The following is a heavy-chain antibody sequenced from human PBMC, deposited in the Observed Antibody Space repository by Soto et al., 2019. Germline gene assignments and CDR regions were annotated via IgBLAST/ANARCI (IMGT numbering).Heavy chain of an antibody. Sequence: GGSLRLSCAASGFTFNTYAMTWVRQAPGKGLEWVSTISDSGVTTYYADSVKGRFTISRDNSKNTLYLQMNSLRAEDTAVYYCGKALETGTARYKWFDPWGQGTLVTVSS. CDR2: ISDSGVTT. V-gene: IGHV3-23*01. J-gene: IGHJ5*02. D-gene: IGHD1-7*01. CDR3: GKALETGTARYKWFDP. CDR1: GFTFNTYA.